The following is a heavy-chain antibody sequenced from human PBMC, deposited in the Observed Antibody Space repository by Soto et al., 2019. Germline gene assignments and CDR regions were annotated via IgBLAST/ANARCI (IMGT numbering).Heavy chain of an antibody. V-gene: IGHV5-51*01. CDR2: IYPDDSES. D-gene: IGHD2-2*01. Sequence: ESLKISCKASGYSFTRYWIGWVRQMPGKGLEWMGLIYPDDSESRYSPSFQGQVTISADKSISTAYLQWSSLKASDTAMYYCARKGGYCSSTSCTRYGFDPWGQGTLVTVSS. J-gene: IGHJ5*02. CDR3: ARKGGYCSSTSCTRYGFDP. CDR1: GYSFTRYW.